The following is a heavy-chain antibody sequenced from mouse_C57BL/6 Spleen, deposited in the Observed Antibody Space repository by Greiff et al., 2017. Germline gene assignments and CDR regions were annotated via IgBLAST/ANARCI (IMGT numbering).Heavy chain of an antibody. Sequence: EVQLKESGEGLVKPGGSLKLSCAASGFTFSSYAMSWFLQTPATKLVWVAYLSSGGDYLYYASTVKGRFTISRDNARNTLYLQMSRLKSEDTAMYYCTRGLDYDGSSYGYFDVWGTGTTVTVSS. CDR2: LSSGGDYL. J-gene: IGHJ1*03. CDR1: GFTFSSYA. V-gene: IGHV5-9-1*02. D-gene: IGHD1-1*01. CDR3: TRGLDYDGSSYGYFDV.